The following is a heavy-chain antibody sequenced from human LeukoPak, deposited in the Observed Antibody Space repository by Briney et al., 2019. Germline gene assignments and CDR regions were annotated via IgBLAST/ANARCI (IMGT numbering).Heavy chain of an antibody. V-gene: IGHV3-48*01. CDR3: VRESGYTYVQQPYSYYGMDV. J-gene: IGHJ6*02. D-gene: IGHD5-18*01. Sequence: GGSLRLSCAASGITFSSYSMNWVRQAPGKGLEWASYISVTSSTIYYADPVKGRFTISRDNAKNLLFLQMNNLRAEDTAVYFCVRESGYTYVQQPYSYYGMDVWGQGTTVTVSS. CDR2: ISVTSSTI. CDR1: GITFSSYS.